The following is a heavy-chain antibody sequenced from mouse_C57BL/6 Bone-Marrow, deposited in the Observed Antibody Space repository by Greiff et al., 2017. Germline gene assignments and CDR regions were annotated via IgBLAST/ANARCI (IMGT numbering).Heavy chain of an antibody. CDR1: GYTFTDYE. D-gene: IGHD3-1*01. CDR2: IDPETGGT. V-gene: IGHV1-15*01. CDR3: TREGLDYYAMDY. Sequence: QVQLQQSGAELVRPGASVTLSCKASGYTFTDYEMHWVKQTPVHGLEWIGAIDPETGGTAYNQKFKGKAILTADKSSSTAYMELRSLTSEDSAVYYCTREGLDYYAMDYWGQGTSVTVSS. J-gene: IGHJ4*01.